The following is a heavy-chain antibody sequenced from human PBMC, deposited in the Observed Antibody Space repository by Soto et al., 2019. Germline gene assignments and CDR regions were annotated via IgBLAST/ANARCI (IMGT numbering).Heavy chain of an antibody. V-gene: IGHV3-30*18. CDR2: ISYDGSYK. J-gene: IGHJ4*02. CDR1: GFSFNNYG. Sequence: GGSLRLSCGDSGFSFNNYGIHWVRQAPGKGLEWVASISYDGSYKNYVDSAKGRFTISRDNSKTTVYLEMNSLRAEDTAVYYCAQDTYYHSSSGFYAFDKWGQGSLVTVSS. D-gene: IGHD3-22*01. CDR3: AQDTYYHSSSGFYAFDK.